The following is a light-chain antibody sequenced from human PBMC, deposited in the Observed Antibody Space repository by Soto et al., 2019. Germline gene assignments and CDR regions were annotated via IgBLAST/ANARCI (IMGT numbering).Light chain of an antibody. CDR1: HSDVGSYNL. CDR3: CSYAGSFSVI. J-gene: IGLJ2*01. CDR2: EDS. V-gene: IGLV2-23*01. Sequence: QSAPTQPASVSGSPGQSITISCTGTHSDVGSYNLVSWYQQHPGKAPKLIIYEDSKRPSGVSNRFSGSKSGYTASLTISGLEAEDEADYYCCSYAGSFSVIFGGGTKLTVL.